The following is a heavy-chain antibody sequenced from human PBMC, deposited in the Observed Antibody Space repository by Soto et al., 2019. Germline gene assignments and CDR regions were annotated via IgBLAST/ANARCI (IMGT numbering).Heavy chain of an antibody. V-gene: IGHV3-30*14. D-gene: IGHD3-16*01. CDR3: AREYVKGQDD. Sequence: QVQLVESGGGVVQPGRSLRLSCAASGFTFSSYAMHWVRQAPGKGLEWVAVISYDGSNKYYADSVKGRFTISRDNSKNALDLQMNSLRAADTAVYDCAREYVKGQDDLGQGTLVTVSS. J-gene: IGHJ4*02. CDR1: GFTFSSYA. CDR2: ISYDGSNK.